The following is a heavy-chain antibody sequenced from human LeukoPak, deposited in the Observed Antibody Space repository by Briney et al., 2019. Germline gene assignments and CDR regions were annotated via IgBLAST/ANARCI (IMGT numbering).Heavy chain of an antibody. CDR1: VFTFITYG. V-gene: IGHV3-23*01. Sequence: GGSLRLSCAASVFTFITYGMTWVRQAPGKGLEWVSAITGSAVSTFYADSVKGRFTISRDNSKNTLYLQMNSLRAEGTAVYYCAKSRLSGINDAFDIWGQGTMVTVSS. J-gene: IGHJ3*02. CDR2: ITGSAVST. D-gene: IGHD3-3*01. CDR3: AKSRLSGINDAFDI.